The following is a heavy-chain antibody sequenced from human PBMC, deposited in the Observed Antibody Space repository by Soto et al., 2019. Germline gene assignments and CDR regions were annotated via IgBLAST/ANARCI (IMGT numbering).Heavy chain of an antibody. CDR1: GGSISRGGYS. CDR3: AIVPDY. J-gene: IGHJ4*02. V-gene: IGHV4-30-2*01. CDR2: IYHSGST. Sequence: SETLSLTCAVSGGSISRGGYSWSWVRQPPGKGLEWIGYIYHSGSTYYNPSLKSRVTISVDRSKNQFSLKLSSVTAADTAVFYCAIVPDYWGQGTLVTVS.